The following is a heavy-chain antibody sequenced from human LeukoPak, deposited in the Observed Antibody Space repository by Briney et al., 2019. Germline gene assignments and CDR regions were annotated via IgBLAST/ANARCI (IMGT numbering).Heavy chain of an antibody. J-gene: IGHJ6*02. CDR2: ISGDGGTT. Sequence: GGSLRLSCAASGFTSDYYAMHWVRQAPGKGLEWVSFISGDGGTTYYADPVKGRFTISRDNRKNSLYLQMNSLRTEDTALYYCAKDIIAYRSGGEGGIDVWGQGITVTVSS. CDR1: GFTSDYYA. V-gene: IGHV3-43*02. D-gene: IGHD6-19*01. CDR3: AKDIIAYRSGGEGGIDV.